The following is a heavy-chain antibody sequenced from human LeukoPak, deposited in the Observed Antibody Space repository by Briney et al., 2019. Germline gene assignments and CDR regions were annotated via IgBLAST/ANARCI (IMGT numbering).Heavy chain of an antibody. CDR2: ISYDGSNK. CDR1: GFTFSSYA. CDR3: ARDADGYFDY. Sequence: GGSLRLSCAASGFTFSSYAMHWVRQAPGKGLEWVAVISYDGSNKYYADSVKGRFTISRDNSKNTLYLQMNSLRAEDTAAYYCARDADGYFDYWGQGTLVTVSS. J-gene: IGHJ4*02. V-gene: IGHV3-30*04.